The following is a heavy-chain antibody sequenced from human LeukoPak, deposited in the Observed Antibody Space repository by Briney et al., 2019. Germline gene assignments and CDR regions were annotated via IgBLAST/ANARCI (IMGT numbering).Heavy chain of an antibody. D-gene: IGHD2-15*01. Sequence: PSETLSLTCTVSGGSISSSSYYWGWIRQPPGKGLGWIGSIYYSGSTYYNPSLKGRVTISVDTSKNQFSLKLSSVTAADTAVYYCASQLGYCSGGSCYSDYWGQGTLVTVSS. CDR2: IYYSGST. CDR1: GGSISSSSYY. V-gene: IGHV4-39*01. J-gene: IGHJ4*02. CDR3: ASQLGYCSGGSCYSDY.